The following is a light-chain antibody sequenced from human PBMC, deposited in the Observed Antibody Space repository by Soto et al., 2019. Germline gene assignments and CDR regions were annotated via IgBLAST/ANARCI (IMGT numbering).Light chain of an antibody. Sequence: EIVLTQSPGTLSLSPGERATLSCRASQSVSSNYLAWYQHKPGQAPRLLIFGASRGATGIPDRFSGSGSGTDFTLTISRLEPEDFATYSCQQARSFPITFGQGTRLEIK. CDR3: QQARSFPIT. CDR1: QSVSSNY. J-gene: IGKJ5*01. V-gene: IGKV3-20*01. CDR2: GAS.